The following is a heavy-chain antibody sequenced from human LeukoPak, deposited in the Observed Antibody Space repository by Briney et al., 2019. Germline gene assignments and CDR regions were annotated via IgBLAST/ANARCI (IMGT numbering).Heavy chain of an antibody. Sequence: GGSLRLSCAASGFTFSSHWMTWVRQAPGKGLEWVANINQDGSERYYVDPVKGRFTISRDNAKNSLYLQMNSLRAEDTAVYYCARDSEYSSSFAFDIWGQGTMVTVSS. CDR2: INQDGSER. J-gene: IGHJ3*02. CDR3: ARDSEYSSSFAFDI. CDR1: GFTFSSHW. V-gene: IGHV3-7*01. D-gene: IGHD6-13*01.